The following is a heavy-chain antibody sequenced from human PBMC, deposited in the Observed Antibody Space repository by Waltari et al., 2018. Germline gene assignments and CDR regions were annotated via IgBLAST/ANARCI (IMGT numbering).Heavy chain of an antibody. J-gene: IGHJ3*02. CDR2: IYYSGCT. CDR1: GGSISRGGSY. CDR3: ARAIQFDAFDI. V-gene: IGHV4-31*01. Sequence: QVQLQESGPGLVKPSQTLSLTCTVSGGSISRGGSYWSWIRQHPGKGLEWIGYIYYSGCTYYNPSLKSLVTISVDTSKNQFSLKLSSVTAADSAVYYCARAIQFDAFDIWGQGTMVTVSS.